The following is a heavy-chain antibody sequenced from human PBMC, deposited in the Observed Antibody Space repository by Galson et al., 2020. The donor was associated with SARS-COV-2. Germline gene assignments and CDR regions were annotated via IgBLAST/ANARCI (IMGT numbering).Heavy chain of an antibody. V-gene: IGHV3-23*01. J-gene: IGHJ6*03. CDR2: ISGSGGST. CDR3: AKGTSGYYYYYMDV. Sequence: GGSLRLSCAASGSTFSTYAMTWVRQAPGKGLEWVPAISGSGGSTSYADSLKGRFTISRDNSKNTLYLQMNSLRAEDTAVYYCAKGTSGYYYYYMDVWGKGTTVTVSS. CDR1: GSTFSTYA.